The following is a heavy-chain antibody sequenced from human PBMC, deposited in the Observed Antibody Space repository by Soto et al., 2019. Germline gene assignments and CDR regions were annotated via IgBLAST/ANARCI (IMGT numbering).Heavy chain of an antibody. Sequence: QEQLVQSAAEVKKPGASVKVSCMTSGYTFNDYEINWVRQATGQGLEWIGWMNPNSGETGYAQSFQGRVTTTTSSCLSTAYLGLSSLTSDDTAVYYCARIAMPARPRCYNWFDPGGQGTLVTVSS. CDR2: MNPNSGET. CDR3: ARIAMPARPRCYNWFDP. J-gene: IGHJ5*02. V-gene: IGHV1-8*02. D-gene: IGHD2-2*01. CDR1: GYTFNDYE.